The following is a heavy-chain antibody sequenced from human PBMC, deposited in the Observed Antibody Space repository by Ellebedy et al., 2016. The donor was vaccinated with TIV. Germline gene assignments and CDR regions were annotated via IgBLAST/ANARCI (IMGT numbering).Heavy chain of an antibody. CDR2: IRPLFGPP. CDR3: ARVTRYLYDRSGYYWGY. J-gene: IGHJ4*02. Sequence: ASVKVSCXASGDTFSSYAITWVRQAPGQGLEWMGGIRPLFGPPNYAQKFQGRVTITADGSTSTAYMELSSLRSEDTAVYYCARVTRYLYDRSGYYWGYWGQGTLVTVSS. V-gene: IGHV1-69*13. D-gene: IGHD3-22*01. CDR1: GDTFSSYA.